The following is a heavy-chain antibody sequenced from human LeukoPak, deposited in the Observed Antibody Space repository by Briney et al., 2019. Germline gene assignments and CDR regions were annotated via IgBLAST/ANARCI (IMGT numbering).Heavy chain of an antibody. J-gene: IGHJ6*03. CDR1: GYTFTSYG. V-gene: IGHV1-18*01. CDR2: ISAYNGNT. Sequence: GASVKVSCKASGYTFTSYGISWVRQAPGQGLEWMGWISAYNGNTNYAQKLQGRVTMTTDTSTSTAYMELRSLRSDDTAVYYCARALYYYDSSGYATNPYYMDVWGKGTTVTVSS. CDR3: ARALYYYDSSGYATNPYYMDV. D-gene: IGHD3-22*01.